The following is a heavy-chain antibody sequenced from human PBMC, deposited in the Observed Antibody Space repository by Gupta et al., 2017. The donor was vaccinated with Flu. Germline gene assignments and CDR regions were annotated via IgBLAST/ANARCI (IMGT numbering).Heavy chain of an antibody. Sequence: EVQLVESGGGLVKPGGSLRLSCAASGFTFSSYSMNWVRQAPGKGLEWVSSISSSSSYIYYADSVKGRFTISRDNAKNSLYLQRNSLRAENTAVYYCARGENGVIVVVGAATSYFDYWGQGTLVTVSS. CDR1: GFTFSSYS. CDR2: ISSSSSYI. D-gene: IGHD2-15*01. CDR3: ARGENGVIVVVGAATSYFDY. J-gene: IGHJ4*02. V-gene: IGHV3-21*01.